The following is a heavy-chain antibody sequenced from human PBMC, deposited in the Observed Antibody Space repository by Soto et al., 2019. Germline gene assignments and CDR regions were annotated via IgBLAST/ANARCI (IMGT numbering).Heavy chain of an antibody. J-gene: IGHJ4*02. CDR2: INSDGSST. CDR3: ARDGSGSYVPICYFDY. Sequence: GGSLRLSCAASGFTFSSYWRHWVRQAPGKGLVWVSRINSDGSSTSYADSVKGRFTISRDNAKNTLYLQMNSLRAEDTAVYYCARDGSGSYVPICYFDYWGQGTLVTVSS. CDR1: GFTFSSYW. D-gene: IGHD3-10*01. V-gene: IGHV3-74*01.